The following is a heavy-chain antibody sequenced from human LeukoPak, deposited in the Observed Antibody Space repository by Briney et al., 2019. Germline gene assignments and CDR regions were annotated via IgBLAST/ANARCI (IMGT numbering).Heavy chain of an antibody. CDR3: AKDSSLIAVAGLFDY. D-gene: IGHD6-19*01. CDR2: ISGSGGST. J-gene: IGHJ4*02. Sequence: PGGSLRLSCAASGFTFSSYSMNWVRQAPGKGLEWVSAISGSGGSTYYADSVKGRFTFSRDNSKNTVFLEMNSLRAEDTAVYYCAKDSSLIAVAGLFDYWGQGTLVTVSS. CDR1: GFTFSSYS. V-gene: IGHV3-23*01.